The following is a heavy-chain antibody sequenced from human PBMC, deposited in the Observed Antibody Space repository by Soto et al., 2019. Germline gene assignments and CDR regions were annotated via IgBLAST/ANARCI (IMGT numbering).Heavy chain of an antibody. Sequence: QVQLVQSGAEVKKPGSSVKVSCKASGGTFSSYAISWVRQAPGQGLEWMGGIIPIFGTANYAQKFQGRVTITADESTSTAYMELSSLRSEDTAVYYCVRQAICGGDCLHAFDIWGQGTMVTVSS. CDR3: VRQAICGGDCLHAFDI. CDR2: IIPIFGTA. V-gene: IGHV1-69*01. J-gene: IGHJ3*02. D-gene: IGHD2-21*02. CDR1: GGTFSSYA.